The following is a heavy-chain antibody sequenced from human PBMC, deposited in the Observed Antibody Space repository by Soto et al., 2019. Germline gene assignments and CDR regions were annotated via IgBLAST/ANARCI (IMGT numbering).Heavy chain of an antibody. V-gene: IGHV6-1*01. CDR3: VISRFFVAVAGMATYYYYYGMDV. J-gene: IGHJ6*02. CDR2: TYYRSKWYV. Sequence: PSQTLSLTCAISGDSVSSDSAAWNWIRQSPSRGLEWLGRTYYRSKWYVDYAVSVNGRMTINPDTSKKDFSLQLNSVTPEDTAVYYCVISRFFVAVAGMATYYYYYGMDVWGRGTAVTVSS. D-gene: IGHD6-19*01. CDR1: GDSVSSDSAA.